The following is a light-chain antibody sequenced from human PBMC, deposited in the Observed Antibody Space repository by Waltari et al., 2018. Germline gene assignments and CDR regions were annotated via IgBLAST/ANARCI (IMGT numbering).Light chain of an antibody. Sequence: DIVMTQSPLSLSVTPGEPASISCRSSQSLLHRNGYNYLDWYLQKPGQSPQLLIYLGSNRASGVPDRFSCSGSGTDFTLKISRVETEDVGVYYCMQALESPRTFGQGTKVEIK. CDR1: QSLLHRNGYNY. V-gene: IGKV2-28*01. CDR2: LGS. J-gene: IGKJ1*01. CDR3: MQALESPRT.